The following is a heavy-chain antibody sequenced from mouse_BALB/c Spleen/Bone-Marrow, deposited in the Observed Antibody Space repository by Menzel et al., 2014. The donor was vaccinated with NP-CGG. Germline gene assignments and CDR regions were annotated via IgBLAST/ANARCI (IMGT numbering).Heavy chain of an antibody. CDR2: IHPSDSVT. V-gene: IGHV1-74*01. Sequence: QVQLKESGAELVRPGASVKLSCKASGYSFTNYWMNXVKSRPGQXLEWIGMIHPSDSVTRLNQNFKDKATLTVDKSSSTAYMQLSSPTSEDSAVYYCVKDGNPFDCWGQGTTLTVSS. J-gene: IGHJ2*01. D-gene: IGHD2-1*01. CDR3: VKDGNPFDC. CDR1: GYSFTNYW.